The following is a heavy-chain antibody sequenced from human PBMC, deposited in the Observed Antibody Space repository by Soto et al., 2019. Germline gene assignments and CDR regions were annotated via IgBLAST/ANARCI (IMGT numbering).Heavy chain of an antibody. V-gene: IGHV3-11*01. CDR2: ISSSGSTI. CDR1: GFTFSDYY. J-gene: IGHJ4*02. CDR3: ASLALWFGEFIDY. D-gene: IGHD3-10*01. Sequence: PGGSLRLSCAASGFTFSDYYMSWIRQAPGKGLEWVSYISSSGSTIYYADSVKGRFTISRDNAKNSLYLQMNSLRAEDTAVYYCASLALWFGEFIDYWGQGXLVTVSS.